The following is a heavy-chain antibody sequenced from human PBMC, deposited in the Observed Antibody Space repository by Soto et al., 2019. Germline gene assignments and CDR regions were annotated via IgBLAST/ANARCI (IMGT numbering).Heavy chain of an antibody. CDR1: GYTFTGYY. CDR3: ARDQRYYYDSSGHYYYGMDV. Sequence: GASVKVSCKASGYTFTGYYMHWVRQAPGQGLEWMGWINPNSGGANYAQKFQGWVTMTRDTSISTAYMELSRLRSDDTAVYYCARDQRYYYDSSGHYYYGMDVWGQGTTVPVSS. J-gene: IGHJ6*02. V-gene: IGHV1-2*04. D-gene: IGHD3-22*01. CDR2: INPNSGGA.